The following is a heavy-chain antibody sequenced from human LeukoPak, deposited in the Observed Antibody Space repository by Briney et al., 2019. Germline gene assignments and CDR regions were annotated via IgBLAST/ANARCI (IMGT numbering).Heavy chain of an antibody. Sequence: GGSLRLSCAASGFTFSSYGMHWVRQAPGKGLEWEAFIRYDGSNKYYADSVKGRFTISRDNSKNTLYLQMNSLRAEDTAVYYCAKNSGDPRDYDFWSGAPLPYFDYWGQGTLVTVSS. D-gene: IGHD3-3*01. CDR1: GFTFSSYG. V-gene: IGHV3-30*02. J-gene: IGHJ4*02. CDR3: AKNSGDPRDYDFWSGAPLPYFDY. CDR2: IRYDGSNK.